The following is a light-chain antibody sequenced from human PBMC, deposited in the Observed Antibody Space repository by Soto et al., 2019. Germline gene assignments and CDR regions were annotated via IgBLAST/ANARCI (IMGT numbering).Light chain of an antibody. CDR2: AAS. CDR3: QHYHSQSIT. J-gene: IGKJ4*01. V-gene: IGKV1-5*01. CDR1: ENIFKF. Sequence: DILVIQSPATLCSSVGDRITITCRASENIFKFLAWYQQRSGSAPNLLIYAASDLEKGVPSRFSGSGSGTEFTLTIDNLQPNDSATYFCQHYHSQSITFGGGTQVDVK.